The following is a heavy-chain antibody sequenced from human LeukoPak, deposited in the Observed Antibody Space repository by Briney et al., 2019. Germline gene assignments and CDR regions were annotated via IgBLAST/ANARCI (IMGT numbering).Heavy chain of an antibody. V-gene: IGHV1-18*01. Sequence: ASVNVSCKASGYTFTSYGISWVRQAPGQGLEWTGWISAYNGNTNYAQKLQGRVTMTTDTSTSTAYMELRSLTSEDTAVYYCARGGIGSWPFDSWGQGTLVTVSS. CDR2: ISAYNGNT. D-gene: IGHD6-13*01. J-gene: IGHJ4*02. CDR1: GYTFTSYG. CDR3: ARGGIGSWPFDS.